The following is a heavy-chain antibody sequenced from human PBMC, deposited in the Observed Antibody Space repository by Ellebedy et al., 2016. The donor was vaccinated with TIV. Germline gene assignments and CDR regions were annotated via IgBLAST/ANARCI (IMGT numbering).Heavy chain of an antibody. D-gene: IGHD2-21*02. CDR2: INPNDDTK. Sequence: AASVKVSCKASGYTFTSYYMHWVRQAPGQGLEWMGIINPNDDTKYYAQNFQGRVTVTRDTSISTAYMELSRLRSDDTAVYYCAREWVTAMGNYFDYWGQGTLVTVSS. CDR1: GYTFTSYY. CDR3: AREWVTAMGNYFDY. V-gene: IGHV1-46*01. J-gene: IGHJ4*02.